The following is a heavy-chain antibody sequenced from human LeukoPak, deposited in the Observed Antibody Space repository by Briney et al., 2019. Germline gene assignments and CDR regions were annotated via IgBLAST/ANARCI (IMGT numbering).Heavy chain of an antibody. D-gene: IGHD6-19*01. CDR2: IYYSGST. CDR1: GGSISSYY. J-gene: IGHJ3*02. Sequence: SETLSLTCTVSGGSISSYYWSWIRQPPGKGLEWIGYIYYSGSTNYNPSLKSRVTISVDTSKNQFSLKLSSVTAADTAVYYCARGSGIAMAGTGAFDIWGQGTMVTVSS. CDR3: ARGSGIAMAGTGAFDI. V-gene: IGHV4-59*01.